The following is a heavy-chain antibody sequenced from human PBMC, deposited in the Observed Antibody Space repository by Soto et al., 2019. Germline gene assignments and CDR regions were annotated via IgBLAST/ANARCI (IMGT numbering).Heavy chain of an antibody. V-gene: IGHV4-4*02. J-gene: IGHJ6*03. D-gene: IGHD6-13*01. Sequence: SETLSLTCAVSSGSISSSNWWSWVRQPPGKGLEWIGEIYHSGSTNYNPSLKSRVTISVDKSKNQFSLKLSSVTAADTAVYYCARVIRGIAAAGAFYYYYYYMDVWGKGTTVTVSS. CDR1: SGSISSSNW. CDR2: IYHSGST. CDR3: ARVIRGIAAAGAFYYYYYYMDV.